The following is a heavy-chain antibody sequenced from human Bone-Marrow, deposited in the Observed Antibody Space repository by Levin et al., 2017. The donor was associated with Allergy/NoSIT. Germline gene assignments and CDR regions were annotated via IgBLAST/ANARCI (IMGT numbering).Heavy chain of an antibody. Sequence: SGGSLRLSCTVSGYSIRSGYYWGWIRQVPGKGLEWIGSMYHGGSAHYNPSLESRVTTSIDTSKNQLYLNVRSVTAEDTAVYYCARQANAGSLFAYWGRGTQVTVSS. V-gene: IGHV4-38-2*02. J-gene: IGHJ4*02. CDR2: MYHGGSA. CDR1: GYSIRSGYY. CDR3: ARQANAGSLFAY. D-gene: IGHD6-13*01.